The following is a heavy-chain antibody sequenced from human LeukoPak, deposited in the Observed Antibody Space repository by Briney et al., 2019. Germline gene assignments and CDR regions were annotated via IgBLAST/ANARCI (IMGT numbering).Heavy chain of an antibody. CDR3: AKRGGSSDWPFDY. J-gene: IGHJ4*02. CDR2: ISGSGAST. D-gene: IGHD6-19*01. Sequence: GGSLRLSCLTSGFTLSTNAMSWVRQAPGKGLEWISGISGSGASTYYADSVKGRFTISRDDSRNTLYLQMNSLRAEDTAVYYCAKRGGSSDWPFDYWGQGTLVTVSS. V-gene: IGHV3-23*01. CDR1: GFTLSTNA.